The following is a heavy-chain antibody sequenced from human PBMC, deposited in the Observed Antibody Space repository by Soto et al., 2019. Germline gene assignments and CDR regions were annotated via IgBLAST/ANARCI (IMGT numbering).Heavy chain of an antibody. CDR2: IFYSGST. J-gene: IGHJ6*02. CDR3: ARGSPPSKYGLDV. CDR1: GGSISYYY. V-gene: IGHV4-59*01. D-gene: IGHD6-13*01. Sequence: SETLSLTCTVSGGSISYYYWNWIRQSPGKGLEWIGYIFYSGSTHYNPSLKSRVTTSIDTSKNQFSLRLTSVTAADTAVYFYARGSPPSKYGLDVWGQGTTVTVSS.